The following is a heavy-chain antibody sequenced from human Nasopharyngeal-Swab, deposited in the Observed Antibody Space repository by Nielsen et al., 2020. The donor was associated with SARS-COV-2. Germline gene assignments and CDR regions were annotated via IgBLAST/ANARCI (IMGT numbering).Heavy chain of an antibody. V-gene: IGHV3-23*01. CDR2: ISGSGGST. Sequence: GESLKISCAASGFTFSSYAMGWVCQAPGKGLEWVSAISGSGGSTYYADSVKGRFTISRDNSKNTLYLQMNSLRAEDTAVYYCAKEAYGGNSGESAFDIWGQGTMVTVSS. CDR3: AKEAYGGNSGESAFDI. D-gene: IGHD4-23*01. CDR1: GFTFSSYA. J-gene: IGHJ3*02.